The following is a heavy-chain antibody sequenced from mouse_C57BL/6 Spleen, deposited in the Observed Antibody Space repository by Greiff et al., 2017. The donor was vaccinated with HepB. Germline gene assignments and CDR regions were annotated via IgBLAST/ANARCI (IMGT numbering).Heavy chain of an antibody. V-gene: IGHV1-69*01. D-gene: IGHD1-1*01. J-gene: IGHJ4*01. Sequence: VQLQQSGAELVMPGASVKLSCKASGYTFTSYWMHWVKQRPGQGLEWIGEIDPSDSYTNYNQKFKGKSTLTVDKSSSTAYMQLSSLTSEDSAVYYCAALITTVVGAMDYWGQGTSVTVSS. CDR3: AALITTVVGAMDY. CDR1: GYTFTSYW. CDR2: IDPSDSYT.